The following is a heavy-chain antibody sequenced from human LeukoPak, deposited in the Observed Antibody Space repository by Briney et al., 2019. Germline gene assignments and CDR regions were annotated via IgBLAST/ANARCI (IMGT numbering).Heavy chain of an antibody. D-gene: IGHD1-26*01. Sequence: SRTLSLTCTVSGGSIRSGDYYWSWIRQPPGKGLEWIGYIYYSGSTYYKPSLKSRVSISLDTSKNQFSLKLSSVTAADTAVYYCARSRGGSYYGDASDIWGQGTMVTVSS. J-gene: IGHJ3*02. V-gene: IGHV4-30-4*01. CDR1: GGSIRSGDYY. CDR3: ARSRGGSYYGDASDI. CDR2: IYYSGST.